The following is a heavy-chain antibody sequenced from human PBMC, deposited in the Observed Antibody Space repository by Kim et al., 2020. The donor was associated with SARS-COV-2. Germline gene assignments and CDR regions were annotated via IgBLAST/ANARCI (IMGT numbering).Heavy chain of an antibody. J-gene: IGHJ2*01. CDR3: ARLLVVTAIRHWYFDL. Sequence: SETLSLTCAVYGGSFSGYYWSWIRQPPGKGLEWIGEINHSGSTNYNPSLKSRVTISVDTSKNQFSLKLSSVTAADTAVYYCARLLVVTAIRHWYFDLWGRGTLVTVSS. CDR2: INHSGST. CDR1: GGSFSGYY. V-gene: IGHV4-34*01. D-gene: IGHD2-21*02.